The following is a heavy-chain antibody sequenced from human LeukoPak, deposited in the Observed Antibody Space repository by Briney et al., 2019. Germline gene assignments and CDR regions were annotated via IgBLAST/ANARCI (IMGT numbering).Heavy chain of an antibody. V-gene: IGHV7-4-1*02. CDR1: GYTFTSYA. CDR2: INTNTGNP. CDR3: ARDDVAAAVRSWRAFDY. D-gene: IGHD6-13*01. Sequence: ASVKVSCKASGYTFTSYAMNWVRQAPGQGLEWMGWINTNTGNPTYAQGFTGRFVFSLDTSVSTAYLQISSLKAEDTAVYYCARDDVAAAVRSWRAFDYWGQGTLVTVSS. J-gene: IGHJ4*02.